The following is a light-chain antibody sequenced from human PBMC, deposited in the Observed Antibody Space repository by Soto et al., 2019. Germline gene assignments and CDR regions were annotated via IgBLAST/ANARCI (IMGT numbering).Light chain of an antibody. CDR2: GNS. J-gene: IGLJ2*01. CDR3: QYYISRLSGSV. Sequence: QSVLTQPPSVSGAPGQRVTISCTGSSSNIGAGYDVHWYQQLPGTAPKLLIYGNSNRPSGVPDRFSGSTSGTSASLAITGLEAEDEADYYCQYYISRLSGSVFGGGTKLTVL. CDR1: SSNIGAGYD. V-gene: IGLV1-40*01.